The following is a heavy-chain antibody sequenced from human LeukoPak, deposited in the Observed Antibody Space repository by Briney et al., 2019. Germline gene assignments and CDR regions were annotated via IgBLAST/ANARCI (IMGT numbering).Heavy chain of an antibody. CDR1: GFTFSSYS. CDR3: ARDAGYSYGLDAFDI. CDR2: ISSRSSTI. V-gene: IGHV3-48*01. D-gene: IGHD5-18*01. Sequence: GGSLRLSCAASGFTFSSYSMNWVGQAPGKGLEWVSYISSRSSTIYYADSVKGRFTISRDNAKNSLYLQMNSLRAEDTAVYYCARDAGYSYGLDAFDIWGQGTTVTVSS. J-gene: IGHJ3*02.